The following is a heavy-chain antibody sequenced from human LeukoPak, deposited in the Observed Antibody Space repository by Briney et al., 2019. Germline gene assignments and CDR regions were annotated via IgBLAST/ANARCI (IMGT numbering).Heavy chain of an antibody. CDR1: GFTFDDYA. V-gene: IGHV3-9*01. CDR3: AKSAYYDASGYYREYYFDY. Sequence: SLRLSCAASGFTFDDYAMHWVRQAPGKGLEWVSGISWNSGSIGYADSVKGRFTISRDKTKNTLYLQMNSLRAEDTAVYYCAKSAYYDASGYYREYYFDYWGQGTLVTVSS. J-gene: IGHJ4*02. CDR2: ISWNSGSI. D-gene: IGHD3-22*01.